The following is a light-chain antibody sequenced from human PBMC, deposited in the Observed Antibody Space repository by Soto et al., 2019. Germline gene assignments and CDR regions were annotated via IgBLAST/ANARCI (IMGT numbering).Light chain of an antibody. CDR2: GSS. V-gene: IGKV3-15*01. CDR3: QQYNNWPWK. CDR1: QSVSSN. J-gene: IGKJ1*01. Sequence: EIVMTQSPATLSVSPGERATLSCRASQSVSSNLAWYQQKPGQAPRLLIYGSSTRATGIPARFSGSGSGTECTLTISSLKSEDFAVYYCQQYNNWPWKFGQGTKVEIK.